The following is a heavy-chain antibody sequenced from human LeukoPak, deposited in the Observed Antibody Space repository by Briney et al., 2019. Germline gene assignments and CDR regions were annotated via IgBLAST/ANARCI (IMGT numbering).Heavy chain of an antibody. Sequence: GGALRLSCAASGFTFSSYSMNWVRQAPGKGLEWVSAISNSSSYIYYADSVKGRFTISRYNAKNSLYLQMNSLRAEDTAVYYCARDARRELPHFEYWGQETLVTVSS. CDR1: GFTFSSYS. V-gene: IGHV3-21*01. J-gene: IGHJ4*02. CDR2: ISNSSSYI. CDR3: ARDARRELPHFEY. D-gene: IGHD1-26*01.